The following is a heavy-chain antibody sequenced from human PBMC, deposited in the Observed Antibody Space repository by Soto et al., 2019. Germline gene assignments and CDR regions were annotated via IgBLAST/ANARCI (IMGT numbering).Heavy chain of an antibody. CDR2: ISGAAEYT. V-gene: IGHV3-23*01. CDR3: AKWDDYGSGSALGF. CDR1: GFSFSTYG. Sequence: GSLNLSCAASGFSFSTYGMSGVRQAAGKELEWVSGISGAAEYTHYSDSVRGRFTISRDNSKNSLYLQMNSLRAEDTAVYYCAKWDDYGSGSALGFWGQGTLVTVSS. D-gene: IGHD3-10*01. J-gene: IGHJ4*02.